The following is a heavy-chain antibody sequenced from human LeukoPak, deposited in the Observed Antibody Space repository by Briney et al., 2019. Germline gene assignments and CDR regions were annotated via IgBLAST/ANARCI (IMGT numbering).Heavy chain of an antibody. V-gene: IGHV3-53*01. CDR2: IYSGGST. J-gene: IGHJ4*02. CDR3: ARDAGSYYFDY. Sequence: GGSLRLSCAASGFTVSSNYMSWVRQAPGKGLEWVSVIYSGGSTYYADSVKGRFTISRDNSKNALYLQMNSLRAEDTAVYYCARDAGSYYFDYWGQGTLVTVSS. CDR1: GFTVSSNY. D-gene: IGHD1-26*01.